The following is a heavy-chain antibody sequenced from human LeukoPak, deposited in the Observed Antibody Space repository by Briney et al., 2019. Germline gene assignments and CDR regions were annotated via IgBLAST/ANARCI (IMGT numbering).Heavy chain of an antibody. V-gene: IGHV3-23*01. D-gene: IGHD6-19*01. CDR2: ISGSGGGT. Sequence: GGSLRLSCVASGFTFSSFAMTWVRQAPGKGLEWVSGISGSGGGTYYADSVKGRFTISRDNSKNTVYLQMNSLRAEDTALYFCAKDRDIAEADSDYWGQGTLVTVSS. CDR1: GFTFSSFA. J-gene: IGHJ4*02. CDR3: AKDRDIAEADSDY.